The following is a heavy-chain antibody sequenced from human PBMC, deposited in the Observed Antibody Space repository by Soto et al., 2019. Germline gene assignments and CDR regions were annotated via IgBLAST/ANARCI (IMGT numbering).Heavy chain of an antibody. CDR2: ISSSSSTI. CDR3: AREKDRGDYYYYYGMDV. D-gene: IGHD2-21*02. V-gene: IGHV3-48*02. Sequence: EVQLMESGGGLVQPGGSLRLSCAASGFTFSSYSMNWVRQAPGKGLEWVSYISSSSSTIYYADSVKGRFTISRDNAKNSLYLQMNSLRDEDTAVYYCAREKDRGDYYYYYGMDVWGQGTTVTVSS. CDR1: GFTFSSYS. J-gene: IGHJ6*02.